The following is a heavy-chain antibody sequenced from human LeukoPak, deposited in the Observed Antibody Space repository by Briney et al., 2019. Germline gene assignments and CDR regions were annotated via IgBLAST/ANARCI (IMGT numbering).Heavy chain of an antibody. J-gene: IGHJ6*03. Sequence: PGGSLRLSCAASGFTFSSYGMHWVRQAPGKGLEWVSSISSSSSYIYYADSVKGRFTISRDNAKNSLYLQMNSLRAEDTAVYYCARDVESYYYYYMDVWGKGTTVTVSS. CDR2: ISSSSSYI. D-gene: IGHD5-24*01. CDR1: GFTFSSYG. V-gene: IGHV3-21*01. CDR3: ARDVESYYYYYMDV.